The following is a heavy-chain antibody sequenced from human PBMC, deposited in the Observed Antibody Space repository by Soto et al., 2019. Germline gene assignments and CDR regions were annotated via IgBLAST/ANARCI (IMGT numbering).Heavy chain of an antibody. CDR3: ARRGEGILWFGDYYYGMDV. CDR2: INHSGST. CDR1: GGSFSGYY. V-gene: IGHV4-34*01. Sequence: LSETLSLTCAVYGGSFSGYYWSWIRQPPGKGLEWIGEINHSGSTNYNPSLKSRVTISVDTSKNQFSLKLSSVTAADTAVYYCARRGEGILWFGDYYYGMDVWGQGTTVTVSS. D-gene: IGHD3-10*01. J-gene: IGHJ6*02.